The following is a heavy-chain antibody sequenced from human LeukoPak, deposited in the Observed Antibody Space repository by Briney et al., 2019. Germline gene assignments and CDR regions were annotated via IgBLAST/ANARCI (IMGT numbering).Heavy chain of an antibody. V-gene: IGHV1-2*06. J-gene: IGHJ6*02. CDR2: INPNSGGT. D-gene: IGHD5-12*01. Sequence: ASVKVSCKASGYTFTGQYMHWVRQAPGQGLEWMGRINPNSGGTNYAQNFQGRVTMTRDTSISTAYMDLSSLRSDDTAVYFCARDVGVGFSGSDFGGMDVWGQGTTVTVS. CDR3: ARDVGVGFSGSDFGGMDV. CDR1: GYTFTGQY.